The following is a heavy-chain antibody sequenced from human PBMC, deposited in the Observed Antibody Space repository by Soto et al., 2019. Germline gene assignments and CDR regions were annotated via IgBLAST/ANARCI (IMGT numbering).Heavy chain of an antibody. CDR3: ARDPTTGPIDRWPNHDP. J-gene: IGHJ5*02. CDR1: GFTFSSYE. Sequence: EVQLVESGGGLVQPGGSLRLSCAASGFTFSSYEMNWVRQAPGKGLEWVSYISSSGSTIYYADSVKGRFTISRDNAKNSLYLQMNSLRAEDTAVYYCARDPTTGPIDRWPNHDPWGQGTLVTVSS. D-gene: IGHD3-22*01. CDR2: ISSSGSTI. V-gene: IGHV3-48*03.